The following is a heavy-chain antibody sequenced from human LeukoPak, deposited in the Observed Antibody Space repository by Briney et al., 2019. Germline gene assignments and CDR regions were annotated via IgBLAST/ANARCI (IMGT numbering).Heavy chain of an antibody. V-gene: IGHV3-23*01. CDR1: GFTFSTYA. CDR3: AKRYCTSTKCYQLDY. D-gene: IGHD2-2*01. J-gene: IGHJ4*02. CDR2: ISGSGGST. Sequence: GGSLRLSCTASGFTFSTYAMSWVRQAPGKGLEWVSGISGSGGSTYYADSVKGRFTISRDNSKNTLYLQMNSLRAEDTAVYYCAKRYCTSTKCYQLDYWGQGTLVTVSS.